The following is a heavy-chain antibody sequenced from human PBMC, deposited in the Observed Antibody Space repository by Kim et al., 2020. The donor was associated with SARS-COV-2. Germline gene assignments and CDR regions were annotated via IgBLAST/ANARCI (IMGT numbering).Heavy chain of an antibody. V-gene: IGHV6-1*01. CDR2: TYYRSKWYK. D-gene: IGHD3-10*01. CDR1: GDSVSSNSGA. CDR3: ARGDGSGSHDPFDI. J-gene: IGHJ3*02. Sequence: SQTLSLTCAISGDSVSSNSGAWNWIRQSPSRGLEWLGRTYYRSKWYKDYAVSVKGRITINPDTSKNQFSLQVNSVTPEDTAVYYCARGDGSGSHDPFDIWGQGTMVTVSS.